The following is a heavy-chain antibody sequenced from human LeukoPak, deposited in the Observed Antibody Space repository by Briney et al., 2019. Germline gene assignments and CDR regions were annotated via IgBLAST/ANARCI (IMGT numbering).Heavy chain of an antibody. V-gene: IGHV4-59*01. CDR1: GGSISSYY. D-gene: IGHD6-13*01. CDR2: IYYSGST. CDR3: ARVDRLAAAHYYYGMDV. J-gene: IGHJ6*02. Sequence: SETLSLTCTVSGGSISSYYWSWIRQPPGKGLEWIGYIYYSGSTNYNPSLKSRVTISVDTSKNQFSLKLSSATAADTAVYYCARVDRLAAAHYYYGMDVWGQGTTVTVSS.